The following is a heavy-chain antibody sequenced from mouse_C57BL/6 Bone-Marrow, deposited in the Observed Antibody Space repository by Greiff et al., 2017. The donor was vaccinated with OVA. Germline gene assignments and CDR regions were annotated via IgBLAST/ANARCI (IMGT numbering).Heavy chain of an antibody. J-gene: IGHJ1*03. CDR1: GFNIKDDY. Sequence: EVQLQQSGAELVRPGASVKLSCTASGFNIKDDYMHWVKQRPEQGLEWIGWIDPENGDTEYASKFQGKATITADTSSNTAYLQLSSLTSEDTAVYYCTTGDDGYYRGYFDVWGTGTTVTVSS. CDR3: TTGDDGYYRGYFDV. V-gene: IGHV14-4*01. D-gene: IGHD2-3*01. CDR2: IDPENGDT.